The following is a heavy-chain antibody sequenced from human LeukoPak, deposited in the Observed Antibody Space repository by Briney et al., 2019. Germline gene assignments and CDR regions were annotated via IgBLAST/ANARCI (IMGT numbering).Heavy chain of an antibody. J-gene: IGHJ4*02. Sequence: GGSLRLSCAASGNYWMHWVRQAPGKGLVWVSHINSDGSWTSYADSVKGRITISKDNAKNTVYLQMNSLRAEDTAVYYCVSFYETYWGRGTLVTVSS. CDR1: GNYW. CDR2: INSDGSWT. V-gene: IGHV3-74*01. D-gene: IGHD2/OR15-2a*01. CDR3: VSFYETY.